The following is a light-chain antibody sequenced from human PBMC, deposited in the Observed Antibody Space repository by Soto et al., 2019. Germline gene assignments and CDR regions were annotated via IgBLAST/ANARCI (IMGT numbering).Light chain of an antibody. CDR2: KFF. J-gene: IGKJ2*01. CDR3: MQGSHWPYT. CDR1: QSLVYSDGNTY. Sequence: DVVMTQSPLSLPVTLGQPASISCRSSQSLVYSDGNTYLNWFQQRPGQSPRRLIYKFFNRDSGVPDRLGGSGSGTDFTLKISRVEAEDVGVYYCMQGSHWPYTFGQGTKLEIK. V-gene: IGKV2-30*01.